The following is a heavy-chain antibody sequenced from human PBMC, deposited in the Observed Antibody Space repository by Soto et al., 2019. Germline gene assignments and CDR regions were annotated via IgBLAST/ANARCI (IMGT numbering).Heavy chain of an antibody. CDR3: AWGGYNFDY. V-gene: IGHV4-59*02. J-gene: IGHJ4*02. CDR2: IYYSGST. Sequence: PSETLSLTCTVTGDSVNSYYWSWIRQPPGKGLEWIGYIYYSGSTNYSPSLKSRLTMSVDTSKNQFSLKLNSVTAADTAVYYCAWGGYNFDYWGQGTLVTVS. CDR1: GDSVNSYY. D-gene: IGHD5-18*01.